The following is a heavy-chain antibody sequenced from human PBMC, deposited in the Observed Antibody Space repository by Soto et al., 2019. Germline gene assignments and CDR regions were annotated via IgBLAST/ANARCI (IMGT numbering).Heavy chain of an antibody. V-gene: IGHV3-23*01. J-gene: IGHJ4*02. CDR3: AKDVGYGATLFDF. Sequence: GGSLRLSCAASGFTFKDFGMAWVRQAPGKGLEWVSTVSGGGENTHYTDSVNGRFTISRDNPKNTVYLQMSSLRADDTATYYCAKDVGYGATLFDFWGQGTLVTVSS. D-gene: IGHD4-17*01. CDR2: VSGGGENT. CDR1: GFTFKDFG.